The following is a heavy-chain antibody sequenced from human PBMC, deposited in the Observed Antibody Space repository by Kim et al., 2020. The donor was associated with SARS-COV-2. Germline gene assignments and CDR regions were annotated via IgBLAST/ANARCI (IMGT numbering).Heavy chain of an antibody. CDR1: GGSFSGYY. Sequence: SETLSLTCAVYGGSFSGYYWSWIRQPPGKGLEWIGEINHSGSTNYNPSLKSRVTISVDTSKNQFSLKLSSVTAADTAVYYCARGVVVVVVAATSNDYYYGMDVWGQGTTVTVSS. V-gene: IGHV4-34*01. CDR3: ARGVVVVVVAATSNDYYYGMDV. CDR2: INHSGST. J-gene: IGHJ6*02. D-gene: IGHD2-15*01.